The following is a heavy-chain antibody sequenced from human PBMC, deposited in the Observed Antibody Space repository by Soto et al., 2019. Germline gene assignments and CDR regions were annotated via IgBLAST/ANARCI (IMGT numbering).Heavy chain of an antibody. D-gene: IGHD2-21*01. CDR3: ARLGAYYQSLDP. Sequence: PSETLSLTCAVSGGSISSGGYSWSWIRRPPGKGLEWIGYMYHSGSTYYNPSLKSRVTISIDRSKNQFSLKLSSVTAADTAVYYCARLGAYYQSLDPWGQGTVVTVSS. CDR2: MYHSGST. CDR1: GGSISSGGYS. J-gene: IGHJ5*02. V-gene: IGHV4-30-2*01.